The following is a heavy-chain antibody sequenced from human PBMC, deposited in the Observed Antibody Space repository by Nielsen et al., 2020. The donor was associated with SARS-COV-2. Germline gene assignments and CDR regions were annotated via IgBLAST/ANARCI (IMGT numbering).Heavy chain of an antibody. CDR3: ASPHKWWQSDAFDI. J-gene: IGHJ3*02. Sequence: GESLKISCVASGFSFNTYSMNWVRQAPGKGLEWVSYISGGSATIYYADSVKGRFTISRDNVKNSLYLQLSSLSAEDTAVYYCASPHKWWQSDAFDIWGRGTMVTVSS. V-gene: IGHV3-48*01. CDR2: ISGGSATI. CDR1: GFSFNTYS. D-gene: IGHD2-15*01.